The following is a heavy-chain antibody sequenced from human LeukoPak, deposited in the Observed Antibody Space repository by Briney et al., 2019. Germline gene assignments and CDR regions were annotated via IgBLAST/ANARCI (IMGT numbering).Heavy chain of an antibody. D-gene: IGHD2-2*02. CDR1: AFTFNTFDNFA. V-gene: IGHV3-43*02. Sequence: GGSLRLSCSVSAFTFNTFDNFAMNWVRQAPGKGLEWISYISSSGYTKYYADSVKGRFTISRDNNKNSLYLQMTSLRTEDTALYYCTKGSNTWPSLFDYWGQGTLVTVSS. CDR2: ISSSGYTK. CDR3: TKGSNTWPSLFDY. J-gene: IGHJ4*02.